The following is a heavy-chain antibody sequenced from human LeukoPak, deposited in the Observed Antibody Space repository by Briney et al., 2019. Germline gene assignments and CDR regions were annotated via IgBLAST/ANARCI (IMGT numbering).Heavy chain of an antibody. CDR2: IYYSGST. CDR1: GGSISSGDYY. V-gene: IGHV4-30-4*08. J-gene: IGHJ5*02. D-gene: IGHD2-2*01. CDR3: ARVVDCSSTSCYPSYNWFDP. Sequence: SETLSLTCTVSGGSISSGDYYWSWIRQPPGKGLEWIGYIYYSGSTYYNPSLKSRVTISVDTSKNQLSLKLSSVTAADTAVYYCARVVDCSSTSCYPSYNWFDPWGQGTLVTVSS.